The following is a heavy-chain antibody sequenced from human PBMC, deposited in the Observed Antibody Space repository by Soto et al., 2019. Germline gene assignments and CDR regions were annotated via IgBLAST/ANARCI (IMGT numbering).Heavy chain of an antibody. CDR1: GFTFSGYA. D-gene: IGHD1-20*01. CDR2: ISGSGGET. J-gene: IGHJ4*02. Sequence: EVQLLESGGGLVQPGGSLRLSCAASGFTFSGYAMSWVRQAPGRGLDWVSAISGSGGETWYANSVRGRFTTSRDNAKKRLYLQTGSRRADDTAIYYCAKEALTGMTPCADHWGQGTRVTVSS. V-gene: IGHV3-23*01. CDR3: AKEALTGMTPCADH.